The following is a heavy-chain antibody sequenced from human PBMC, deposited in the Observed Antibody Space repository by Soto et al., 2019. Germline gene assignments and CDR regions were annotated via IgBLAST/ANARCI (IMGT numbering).Heavy chain of an antibody. CDR3: ARDWGDGYNDDYYYGMDV. Sequence: PGGSLRLSCAASGFTFSSYAMHWVRQAPGKGLEWVAVISYDGSNKYYADSVKGRFTISRDNSKNTLYLQMNSLRAEDTAVYYCARDWGDGYNDDYYYGMDVWGQGTTVTVSS. CDR1: GFTFSSYA. V-gene: IGHV3-30-3*01. J-gene: IGHJ6*02. CDR2: ISYDGSNK. D-gene: IGHD5-12*01.